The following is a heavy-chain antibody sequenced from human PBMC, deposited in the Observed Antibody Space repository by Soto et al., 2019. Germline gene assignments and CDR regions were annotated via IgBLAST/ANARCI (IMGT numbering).Heavy chain of an antibody. CDR1: GFTFSNYA. V-gene: IGHV3-23*01. D-gene: IGHD3-10*01. J-gene: IGHJ4*02. CDR2: ISGSGSNT. Sequence: GGSLRLSCAASGFTFSNYAMTWVRQAPGKGLEWVSAISGSGSNTYYADSVKGRFTISRDNSKNTLYLQMNSLRAEDTAVYYCAKTSITMVRPAQFDYWGQGTLVTVSS. CDR3: AKTSITMVRPAQFDY.